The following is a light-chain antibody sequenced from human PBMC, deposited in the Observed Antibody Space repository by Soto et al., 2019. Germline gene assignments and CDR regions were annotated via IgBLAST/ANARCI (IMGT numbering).Light chain of an antibody. V-gene: IGKV3-20*01. CDR1: QSVSSSY. CDR3: QQYVSSRT. CDR2: GAS. Sequence: EIVLTHSPGTLSLSPGERATLSCRARQSVSSSYLAWYKQKPGQAPMLLIYGASSRATGIPDRFSGSGSGTDFTLTISRLEPEDFAVYYCQQYVSSRTFGQGTKVEIK. J-gene: IGKJ1*01.